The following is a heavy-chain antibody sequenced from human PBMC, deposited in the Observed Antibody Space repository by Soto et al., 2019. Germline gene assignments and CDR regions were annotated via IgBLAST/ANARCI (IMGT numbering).Heavy chain of an antibody. CDR2: IDPSDSYT. CDR3: WRAVDTAMAGYYTSGMGV. J-gene: IGHJ6*04. V-gene: IGHV5-10-1*01. D-gene: IGHD5-18*01. Sequence: GESLKISCKGSGYSFTSYWISWVRQMPGKGLEWMGRIDPSDSYTNYSPSFQGHVTISADKSVSTAYLQWSSLKASDTAMYYYWRAVDTAMAGYYTSGMGVWGKGTTV. CDR1: GYSFTSYW.